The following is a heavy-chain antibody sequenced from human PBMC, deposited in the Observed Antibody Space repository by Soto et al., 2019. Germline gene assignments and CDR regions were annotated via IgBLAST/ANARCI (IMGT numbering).Heavy chain of an antibody. CDR2: IYHSGST. V-gene: IGHV4-30-2*01. D-gene: IGHD2-2*01. CDR3: ARVPDR. CDR1: GGSISSGGYS. Sequence: QLQLQESGSGLVKPSQTLSLTCAVSGGSISSGGYSRGWIRQPPGKGLEWIGYIYHSGSTYYNPSIKSRVTISVNMTKIHFSLKLSSVAAGVMAVYYCARVPDRWGQGTLVTVSS. J-gene: IGHJ5*02.